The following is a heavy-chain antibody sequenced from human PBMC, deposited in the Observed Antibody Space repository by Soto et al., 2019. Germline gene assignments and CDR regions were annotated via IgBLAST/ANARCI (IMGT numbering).Heavy chain of an antibody. CDR1: GGSISSYY. CDR2: IYYSGST. V-gene: IGHV4-59*01. J-gene: IGHJ6*03. D-gene: IGHD3-3*01. Sequence: SETLSLTCTVSGGSISSYYWSWIRQPPGKGLEWIGYIYYSGSTNYNPSLKSRVTISVDTSKNQFSLKLGSVTAADTAVYYCARGSDQGLRFLEWSRYYYYMDVWGKGTTVTVSS. CDR3: ARGSDQGLRFLEWSRYYYYMDV.